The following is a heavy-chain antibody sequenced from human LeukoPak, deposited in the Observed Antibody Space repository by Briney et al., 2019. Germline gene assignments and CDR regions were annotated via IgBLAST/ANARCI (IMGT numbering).Heavy chain of an antibody. CDR2: TYYRSKWRN. Sequence: SQTLSLTCAISGDSVSSNSAAWNWIRQSPSRGLEWLGRTYYRSKWRNDYAVSVKSRITINPDASKNQFSLQLKSVTPEDTAVYYCVGEGGMAEAAFDYWGQGTLVTASS. CDR3: VGEGGMAEAAFDY. D-gene: IGHD6-19*01. CDR1: GDSVSSNSAA. V-gene: IGHV6-1*01. J-gene: IGHJ4*02.